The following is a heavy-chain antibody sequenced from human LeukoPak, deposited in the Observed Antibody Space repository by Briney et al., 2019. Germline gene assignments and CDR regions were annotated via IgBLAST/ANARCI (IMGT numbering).Heavy chain of an antibody. D-gene: IGHD2-2*02. CDR2: ICGSGGST. CDR3: AKQKGTTCYSGMDI. CDR1: GFTFSTYA. Sequence: GGSLRLSRAASGFTFSTYAMSWVRQPPGKGLEWVSGICGSGGSTYYADSVKGRFTISRDNSENTLYLQMNSLRAEDTALYYCAKQKGTTCYSGMDIWGQGTTVTVSS. V-gene: IGHV3-23*01. J-gene: IGHJ6*02.